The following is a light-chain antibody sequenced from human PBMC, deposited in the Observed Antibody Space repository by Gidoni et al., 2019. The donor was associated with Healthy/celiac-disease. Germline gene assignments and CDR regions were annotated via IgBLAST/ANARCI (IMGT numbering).Light chain of an antibody. V-gene: IGKV3D-7*01. CDR1: QSVSSSY. Sequence: PGERVTLSCRPSQSVSSSYVNWYQQKPGQAPRLLIYGASTRATSIPARFSGSGSGTDFTLTISSLQPEDFAVYYCQQDYNLPWTFGQGTKVEIK. CDR2: GAS. J-gene: IGKJ1*01. CDR3: QQDYNLPWT.